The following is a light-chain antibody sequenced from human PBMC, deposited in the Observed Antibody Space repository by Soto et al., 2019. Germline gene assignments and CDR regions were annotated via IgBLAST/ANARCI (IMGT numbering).Light chain of an antibody. J-gene: IGKJ2*01. CDR3: QQYNSFSYT. V-gene: IGKV1-5*03. CDR2: KAS. CDR1: QTISAW. Sequence: DIQMTQSPSTLSASVGDRVTITCRASQTISAWLAWYQQKPGKAPKVLIYKASTLASGVPSRFSGGGSGTGFTLTISSLQTDDFATYYCQQYNSFSYTFGQGTKLEIK.